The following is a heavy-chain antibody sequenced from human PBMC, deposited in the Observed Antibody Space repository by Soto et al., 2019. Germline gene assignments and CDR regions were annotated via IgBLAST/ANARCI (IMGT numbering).Heavy chain of an antibody. J-gene: IGHJ3*02. V-gene: IGHV1-58*01. CDR3: AADKPCSGGSCYHDAFDI. D-gene: IGHD2-15*01. Sequence: QMQLVQSGPEVKKPGTSVKVSCKASGFTFTSSAVQWVRQARGQRLEWIGWIVVGSGNTNYAQKFQERVTITRDMSTSTAYMELSSLRSEDTAVYYCAADKPCSGGSCYHDAFDIWGQGTMVTVSS. CDR2: IVVGSGNT. CDR1: GFTFTSSA.